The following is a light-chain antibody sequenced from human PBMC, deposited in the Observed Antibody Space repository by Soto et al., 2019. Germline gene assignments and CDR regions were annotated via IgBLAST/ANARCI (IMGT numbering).Light chain of an antibody. CDR2: GAS. CDR1: QSVSSNY. Sequence: DIVLMHSPGTLSLSPGERATLSCRASQSVSSNYLAWYQQKPGQPPRLLIYGASTRATGIPDRFSGSGSGTEFTLTISRLEPEDFAVYYCQLYGSSPLFTFGGGTKVDIK. V-gene: IGKV3-20*01. J-gene: IGKJ4*01. CDR3: QLYGSSPLFT.